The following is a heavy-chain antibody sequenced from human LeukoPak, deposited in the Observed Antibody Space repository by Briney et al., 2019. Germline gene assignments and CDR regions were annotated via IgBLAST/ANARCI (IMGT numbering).Heavy chain of an antibody. CDR1: GNSISSYY. CDR3: ARMMDIAWGMDV. CDR2: IYDSGST. Sequence: SETLSLTCTVSGNSISSYYWSWIRQPPGQVLEWIGHIYDSGSTKYNPSLRSRVTISVDTSKNQFSLKLTSVTAADTAVYYCARMMDIAWGMDVWGQGTTVTVSS. V-gene: IGHV4-59*01. D-gene: IGHD2-2*03. J-gene: IGHJ6*02.